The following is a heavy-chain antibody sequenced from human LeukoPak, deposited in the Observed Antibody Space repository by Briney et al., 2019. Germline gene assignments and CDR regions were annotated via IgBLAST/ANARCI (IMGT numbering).Heavy chain of an antibody. D-gene: IGHD3-16*02. CDR3: ARGHYDYVWGSCRYLGSFDP. CDR2: INHSGST. CDR1: GGSFSGYY. V-gene: IGHV4-34*01. Sequence: PSETLSLTCAVYGGSFSGYYWSWIRQPPGKGLEWIGEINHSGSTNYNPSLKSRVTISVDTSKNQFSLKLSSVTAADTAVYYCARGHYDYVWGSCRYLGSFDPWGQGTLVTVSS. J-gene: IGHJ5*02.